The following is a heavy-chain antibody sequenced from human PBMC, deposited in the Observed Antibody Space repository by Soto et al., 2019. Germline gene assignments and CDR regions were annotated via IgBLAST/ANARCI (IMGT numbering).Heavy chain of an antibody. J-gene: IGHJ6*02. CDR2: IYYSGST. CDR1: GGSIISSSYY. V-gene: IGHV4-39*01. Sequence: SETLSLTCTVSGGSIISSSYYWGWIRQPPGKGLEWIGSIYYSGSTYYNPSLKSRVTISVDTSKNQFSLKLSSVTAADTAVYYCARRGSSWELYYYYGMDVWGQGTTVTVSS. CDR3: ARRGSSWELYYYYGMDV. D-gene: IGHD6-13*01.